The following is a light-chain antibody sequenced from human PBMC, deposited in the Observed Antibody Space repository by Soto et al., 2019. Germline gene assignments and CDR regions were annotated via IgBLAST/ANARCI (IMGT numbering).Light chain of an antibody. CDR3: SSYTSSRPYV. CDR1: SSDVGGYNY. CDR2: EVS. Sequence: QSVLTQPASVSGSPGQSITISCTGTSSDVGGYNYVSWYQQHPGNAPKLMIYEVSNRPSGVSNRFSGSKSGNTASLTISGLQAEDEADYYCSSYTSSRPYVFGSGTNVTGL. J-gene: IGLJ1*01. V-gene: IGLV2-14*01.